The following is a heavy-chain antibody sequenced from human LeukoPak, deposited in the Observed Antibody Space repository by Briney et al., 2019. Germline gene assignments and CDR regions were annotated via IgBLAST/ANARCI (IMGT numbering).Heavy chain of an antibody. CDR3: ARVRWYYYDSSGADAFDI. V-gene: IGHV4-59*01. CDR1: GGSISSYY. D-gene: IGHD3-22*01. CDR2: IYYSGST. Sequence: SETLSLTCNVSGGSISSYYWSWIRQPPGKGLEWIGYIYYSGSTNYNPSLKSRVTISVDTSKNQFSLKLSSVTAADTAVYYCARVRWYYYDSSGADAFDIWGQGTMVTVSS. J-gene: IGHJ3*02.